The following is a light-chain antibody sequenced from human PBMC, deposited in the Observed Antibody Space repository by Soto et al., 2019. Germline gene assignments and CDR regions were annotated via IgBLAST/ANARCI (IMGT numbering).Light chain of an antibody. CDR3: QQYNNWLT. Sequence: EIVMTQSPATLSVSPGERATLSCRASQSVSSNLAWYQQKHGQAPRLLIYGASTRATGIPARFSGSGSGTAFPLTISSLQSEDFAVYYCQQYNNWLTFGQGTKLEMK. CDR1: QSVSSN. CDR2: GAS. V-gene: IGKV3-15*01. J-gene: IGKJ2*01.